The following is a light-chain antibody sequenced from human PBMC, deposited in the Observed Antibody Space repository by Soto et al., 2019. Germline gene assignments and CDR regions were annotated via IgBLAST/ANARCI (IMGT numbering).Light chain of an antibody. CDR2: DVS. J-gene: IGLJ2*01. CDR1: SSDVGGYNF. Sequence: QSVLTQPASVSGSPGQSITISCTGTSSDVGGYNFVCWFQQHPGKAPKLMIYDVSNRPSGVSNRFSGSKSGNTASLTISGLQAEEEADYYCSSYTRINTLEFGGGTKVTVL. CDR3: SSYTRINTLE. V-gene: IGLV2-14*01.